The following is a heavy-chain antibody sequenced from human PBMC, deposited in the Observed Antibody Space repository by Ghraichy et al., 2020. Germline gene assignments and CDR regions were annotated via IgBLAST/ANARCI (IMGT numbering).Heavy chain of an antibody. CDR3: ARGFRSQTGLIDY. CDR1: GFTFSDYY. Sequence: GESLNISCAASGFTFSDYYMSWIRQAPGKGLEWVSYIRSSSSYTNYADSVKGRFTISRDNAKNSLSLQMNSLRAEDTAVYYCARGFRSQTGLIDYWGQGTLVIVSS. V-gene: IGHV3-11*05. CDR2: IRSSSSYT. J-gene: IGHJ4*02. D-gene: IGHD1-14*01.